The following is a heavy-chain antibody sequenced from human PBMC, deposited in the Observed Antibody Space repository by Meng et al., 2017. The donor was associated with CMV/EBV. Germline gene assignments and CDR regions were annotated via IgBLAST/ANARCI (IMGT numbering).Heavy chain of an antibody. CDR1: GYTFTSYD. CDR3: ARDPWYCSGGSCYYYYYGMDV. D-gene: IGHD2-15*01. CDR2: MNPNSGNT. J-gene: IGHJ6*02. V-gene: IGHV1-8*01. Sequence: ASVKVSCKASGYTFTSYDINWVRQATGQGLEWMGWMNPNSGNTGYAQKFQGRVTMTRNTSISTAYMELSSLRSEDTAVYYCARDPWYCSGGSCYYYYYGMDVWGQGTTVTVSS.